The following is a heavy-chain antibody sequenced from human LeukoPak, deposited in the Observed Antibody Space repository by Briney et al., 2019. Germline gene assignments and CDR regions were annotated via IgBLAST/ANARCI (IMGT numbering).Heavy chain of an antibody. CDR3: ARRLQSSSSGSYYYYYYMDV. CDR1: GGSISSYY. Sequence: SETLSLTCTVSGGSISSYYWSWIRQPPGKGLEWIGYIYTSGSTNYNPSLKSRVTISVDTSKNQFSLKPSSVTAADTAVYYCARRLQSSSSGSYYYYYYMDVWGKGTTVTVSS. V-gene: IGHV4-4*09. CDR2: IYTSGST. D-gene: IGHD6-6*01. J-gene: IGHJ6*03.